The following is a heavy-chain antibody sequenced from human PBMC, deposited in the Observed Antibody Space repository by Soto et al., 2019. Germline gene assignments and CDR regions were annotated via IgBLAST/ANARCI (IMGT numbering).Heavy chain of an antibody. D-gene: IGHD3-22*01. J-gene: IGHJ4*02. Sequence: PGGSLRLSCAASGFTFSNNGMSWVRQAPGKGLEWVSGISGSGEKTYYADSVKGRFTISRDNSKDTLYLQMNSLRAEDTAVYYCAKDLITYHYDSRGYDQSDCWGQGSLVTVSS. V-gene: IGHV3-23*01. CDR1: GFTFSNNG. CDR3: AKDLITYHYDSRGYDQSDC. CDR2: ISGSGEKT.